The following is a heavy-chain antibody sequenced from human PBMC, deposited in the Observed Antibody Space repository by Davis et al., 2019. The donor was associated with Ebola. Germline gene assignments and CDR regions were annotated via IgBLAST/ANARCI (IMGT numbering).Heavy chain of an antibody. V-gene: IGHV4-39*01. Sequence: PSETLSLTCAVSGDAISSTSYYFVWSRQPPPDELEGSGTSWEGGRTYDDPALKSRVTMSLDTSNHQFSLNLTSVAAADTAVYYCVRQHLNHYYYKDVSGKGTTVTVSS. CDR3: VRQHLNHYYYKDV. CDR1: GDAISSTSYY. J-gene: IGHJ6*03. CDR2: SWEGGRT.